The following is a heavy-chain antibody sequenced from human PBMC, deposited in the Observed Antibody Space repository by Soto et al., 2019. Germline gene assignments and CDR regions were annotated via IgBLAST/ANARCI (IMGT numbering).Heavy chain of an antibody. D-gene: IGHD6-19*01. CDR1: VNSVSNNSAA. CDR3: ATEYDTGWHY. J-gene: IGHJ4*02. V-gene: IGHV6-1*01. Sequence: SQTLSLTCAISVNSVSNNSAAWNWIRQSPSRGLEWLGRTYYRSKWYNDYAVFVKSRITINPDTSKNQFSLHLNSVTPEDTAVYYCATEYDTGWHYWGQGILVTVSS. CDR2: TYYRSKWYN.